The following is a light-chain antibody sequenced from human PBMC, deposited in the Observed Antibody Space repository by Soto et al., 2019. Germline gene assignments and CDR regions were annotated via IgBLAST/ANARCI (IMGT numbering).Light chain of an antibody. CDR3: QQYKNWWT. CDR2: GAS. CDR1: QSVSSN. J-gene: IGKJ1*01. Sequence: IVMTQSPATLSVFPGERATLSCRASQSVSSNLAWYQHKPGQAPRLLIYGASIRATGIPARFIGSGSRTEFTLTISSLQSEDVAVYYCQQYKNWWTFGQGTKVDIK. V-gene: IGKV3-15*01.